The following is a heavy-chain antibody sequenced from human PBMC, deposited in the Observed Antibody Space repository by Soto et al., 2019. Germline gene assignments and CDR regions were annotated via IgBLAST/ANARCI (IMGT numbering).Heavy chain of an antibody. CDR2: INPNTGGT. J-gene: IGHJ4*02. CDR1: GYAFTWFN. D-gene: IGHD3-22*01. Sequence: ASVKVSCKASGYAFTWFNIHWVRQAPGQGLEWMGWINPNTGGTNYAQKFQGWVTLTRDTSISTAYMELSRLKSDDTAVYYCAKDSSRTGYDGSGYYSDYWGQGTLVTVS. V-gene: IGHV1-2*04. CDR3: AKDSSRTGYDGSGYYSDY.